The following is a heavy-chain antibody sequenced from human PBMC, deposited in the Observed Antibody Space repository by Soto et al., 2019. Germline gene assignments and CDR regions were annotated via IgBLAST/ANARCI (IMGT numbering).Heavy chain of an antibody. Sequence: EVQLVESGGGLVRPGGSLRLSCAASGFTVSSNYMSWVRQAPGKGLEWVSVIYSGGSTYYADSVKGRFTISRHNSKNTLYLQMNSLRAEDTAVYYCASRPETTVTTNYYYYYMDVWGKGTTVTVSS. CDR1: GFTVSSNY. CDR2: IYSGGST. V-gene: IGHV3-53*04. J-gene: IGHJ6*03. CDR3: ASRPETTVTTNYYYYYMDV. D-gene: IGHD4-4*01.